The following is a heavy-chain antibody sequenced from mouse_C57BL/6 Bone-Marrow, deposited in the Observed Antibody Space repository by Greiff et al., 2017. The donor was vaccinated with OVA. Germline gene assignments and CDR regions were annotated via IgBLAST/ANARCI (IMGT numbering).Heavy chain of an antibody. V-gene: IGHV5-6*01. CDR2: ISSGGSYT. J-gene: IGHJ2*01. CDR3: AKHYYGSSDY. D-gene: IGHD1-1*01. Sequence: EVKVVESGGDLVKPGGSLKLSCAASGFTFSSYGMSWVRQTPDKRLEWVATISSGGSYTYYPDSVKGRFTISRDNATSTLYLQLSSLKSEDTAMYYSAKHYYGSSDYWGQGTTLTVSS. CDR1: GFTFSSYG.